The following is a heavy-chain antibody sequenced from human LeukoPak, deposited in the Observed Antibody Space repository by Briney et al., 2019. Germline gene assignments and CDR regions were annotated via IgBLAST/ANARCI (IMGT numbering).Heavy chain of an antibody. CDR3: ARTTTFAPHFDY. CDR1: GFTVSSNY. CDR2: IYSGGTT. V-gene: IGHV3-66*01. Sequence: GGSLRLSCAASGFTVSSNYMSWVRQAPGKGLEWVSVIYSGGTTYYADSVKGRFTISRDNSKNTLYLQMNSLRAEDTAVYYCARTTTFAPHFDYWGQGTLVTASS. J-gene: IGHJ4*02. D-gene: IGHD1-1*01.